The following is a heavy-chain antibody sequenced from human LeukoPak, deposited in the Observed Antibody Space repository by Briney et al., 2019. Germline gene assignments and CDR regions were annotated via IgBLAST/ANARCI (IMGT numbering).Heavy chain of an antibody. V-gene: IGHV4-34*01. CDR2: INHSGST. D-gene: IGHD3-10*01. CDR1: GGSFSGYY. Sequence: PSETLSLTCAVYGGSFSGYYWSWIRQPPGKGLEWIGEINHSGSTNYNPSLKSRVTISVDTSKNQFSLKLSSVTAADTAVYYCARGPPYYYGSGSYQQYWFDPWGQGTLVTVSS. CDR3: ARGPPYYYGSGSYQQYWFDP. J-gene: IGHJ5*02.